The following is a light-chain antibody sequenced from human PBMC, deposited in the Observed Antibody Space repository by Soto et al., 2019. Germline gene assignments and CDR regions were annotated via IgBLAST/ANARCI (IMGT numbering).Light chain of an antibody. CDR1: SSNIGAGYD. CDR2: GNS. Sequence: QSALTQPPSVSGAPGQRVTISCTGSSSNIGAGYDVHWYQQLPGTAPKLLIYGNSNRPSGVPDRFSGSKSGTSAPLAITGLQAEDEADYYCQSYDSSLSGRVFGTGTKVTVL. V-gene: IGLV1-40*01. CDR3: QSYDSSLSGRV. J-gene: IGLJ1*01.